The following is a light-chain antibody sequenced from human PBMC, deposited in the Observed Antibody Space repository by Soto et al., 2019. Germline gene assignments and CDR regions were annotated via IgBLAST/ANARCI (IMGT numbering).Light chain of an antibody. Sequence: QSVLTQPASVSGSPGQSITISCTGTSSDVGAYNYVSWYQQHPGKAPKLMIYDVNIRTSGVSNRFSGSKSGNTASLTISGLQAEDEADYYCTSWTTSTTMKFGGGTKVTVL. V-gene: IGLV2-14*01. CDR1: SSDVGAYNY. CDR2: DVN. CDR3: TSWTTSTTMK. J-gene: IGLJ2*01.